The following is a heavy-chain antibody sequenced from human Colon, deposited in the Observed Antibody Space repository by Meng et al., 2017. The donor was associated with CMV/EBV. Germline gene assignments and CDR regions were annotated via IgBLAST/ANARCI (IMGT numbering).Heavy chain of an antibody. CDR2: LSGSSRHI. Sequence: NYARNGVRQASGKGLGWVACLSGSSRHIYYADSVKGRFAISRDNAKNSLYLQMNSLRGEDTAVYYCARHYTEDFTAVQAPAKRYFVFWGRGSLVTVSS. CDR3: ARHYTEDFTAVQAPAKRYFVF. J-gene: IGHJ2*01. CDR1: NYA. V-gene: IGHV3-21*01. D-gene: IGHD2-2*02.